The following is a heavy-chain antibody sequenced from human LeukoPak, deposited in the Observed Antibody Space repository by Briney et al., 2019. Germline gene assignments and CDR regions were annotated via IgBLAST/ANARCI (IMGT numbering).Heavy chain of an antibody. J-gene: IGHJ4*02. CDR2: VSPPGGGT. CDR1: GFTFSSYA. V-gene: IGHV3-23*01. CDR3: ARDLAWGAFDY. D-gene: IGHD3-16*01. Sequence: PGGSLRLSCAASGFTFSSYAMSWVRQAPGKGLEWLSGVSPPGGGTYYADSVKGRFTISRDDSKNTLSLQMNSLRVEDTVVYYCARDLAWGAFDYWGQGTLVTVSS.